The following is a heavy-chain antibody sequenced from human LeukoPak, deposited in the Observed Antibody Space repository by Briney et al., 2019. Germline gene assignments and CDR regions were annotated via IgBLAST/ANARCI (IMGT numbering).Heavy chain of an antibody. CDR2: IWYDGSNK. J-gene: IGHJ3*02. D-gene: IGHD3-10*01. CDR3: ARGGFSDAFDI. V-gene: IGHV3-33*01. CDR1: GFTFSSYG. Sequence: GGSLRLSCAASGFTFSSYGMHWVRQAPGKGLEWVAVIWYDGSNKYYADSVKGRFTISRDNSKNTLYLQMNSLRAEDTAVYYCARGGFSDAFDIWGQGTMVTVSS.